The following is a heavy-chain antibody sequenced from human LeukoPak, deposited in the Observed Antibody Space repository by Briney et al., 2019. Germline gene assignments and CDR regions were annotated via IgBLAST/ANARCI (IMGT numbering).Heavy chain of an antibody. CDR2: IWYDGSKK. Sequence: GGSLRLSCAASGFTFSRDGMHWVRQAPGKGLEWVAVIWYDGSKKYYADSVKGRFTISRDNSKNTLYLQMNSLRAEDTAVYYCAKDRGSGWSVFDYWGQGTLVTVSS. CDR3: AKDRGSGWSVFDY. V-gene: IGHV3-30*02. D-gene: IGHD6-19*01. J-gene: IGHJ4*02. CDR1: GFTFSRDG.